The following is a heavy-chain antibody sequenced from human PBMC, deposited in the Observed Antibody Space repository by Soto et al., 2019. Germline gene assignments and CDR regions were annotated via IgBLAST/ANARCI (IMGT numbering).Heavy chain of an antibody. J-gene: IGHJ6*02. Sequence: ASVKVSCKVSGYTLTELSMHWVRQAPGKGLEWMGGFDPEDGETIYAQKFQGRVTMTEDTSTDTAYMELSSLRSEDTAVYYCATWIHHYCYYGMDVWGQGTTVTVSS. CDR2: FDPEDGET. D-gene: IGHD5-18*01. CDR1: GYTLTELS. V-gene: IGHV1-24*01. CDR3: ATWIHHYCYYGMDV.